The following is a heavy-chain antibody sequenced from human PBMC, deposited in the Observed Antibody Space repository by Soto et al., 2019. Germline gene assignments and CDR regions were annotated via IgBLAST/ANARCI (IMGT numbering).Heavy chain of an antibody. V-gene: IGHV3-30*18. J-gene: IGHJ4*02. CDR1: GFSFSKYG. CDR3: AKELRETGGYYLAC. Sequence: QVQLVESGGGVVQPGRSLRLSCAASGFSFSKYGMHWVRQAPGKGLEWVAEMSDDGSKKYYGDSVKGRFTISRDNSKNTRYLLMDSLRPEDTAMYYCAKELRETGGYYLACWGQGTLVTVPS. CDR2: MSDDGSKK. D-gene: IGHD3-16*01.